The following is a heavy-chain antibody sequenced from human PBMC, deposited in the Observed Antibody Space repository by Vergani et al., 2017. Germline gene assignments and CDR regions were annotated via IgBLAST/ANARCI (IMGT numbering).Heavy chain of an antibody. CDR1: GFTFSSYA. J-gene: IGHJ4*02. Sequence: EVQLLESGGGLVQPGGSLRLSCAASGFTFSSYAMSWVRQAPGKGLEWVSAISGSGGSTYYADAVKGRFTIARDNSKNTLYLQMNSLRAEDTAVYYCAKVVVVVTATTHFDYWGQGTLVTVSS. CDR3: AKVVVVVTATTHFDY. CDR2: ISGSGGST. D-gene: IGHD2-21*02. V-gene: IGHV3-23*01.